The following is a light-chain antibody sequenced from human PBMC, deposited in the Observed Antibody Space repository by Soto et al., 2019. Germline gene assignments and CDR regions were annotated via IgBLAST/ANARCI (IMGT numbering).Light chain of an antibody. J-gene: IGLJ1*01. CDR1: TSDVGSYDL. CDR2: EVS. Sequence: VLTQPASVSGSPGQSITLSCTGTTSDVGSYDLVSWYQQHPGKAPKIMIYEVSKRPSGDSNRFSGSKSGNTASLTISGLQAEDEADYYCCSYAGGRSPYVFGTGTKVTVL. CDR3: CSYAGGRSPYV. V-gene: IGLV2-23*02.